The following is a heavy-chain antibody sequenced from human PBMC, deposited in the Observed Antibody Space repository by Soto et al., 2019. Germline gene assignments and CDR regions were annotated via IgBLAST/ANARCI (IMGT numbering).Heavy chain of an antibody. V-gene: IGHV4-59*01. J-gene: IGHJ4*02. CDR1: GDSINGYS. Sequence: PSETLSLTCTVPGDSINGYSWSWIRQPPGKGLEWIGYIYNSGSTTYNPSLKSRLTMSIDTSEKQFSLKLSSVTAADTAVYYCAGDYGSGSYRFDYWGQGALVTVSS. CDR2: IYNSGST. D-gene: IGHD3-10*01. CDR3: AGDYGSGSYRFDY.